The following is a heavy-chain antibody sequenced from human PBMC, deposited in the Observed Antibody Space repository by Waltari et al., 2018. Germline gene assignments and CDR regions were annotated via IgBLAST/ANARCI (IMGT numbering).Heavy chain of an antibody. D-gene: IGHD2-2*02. CDR2: IKGDESER. J-gene: IGHJ4*02. CDR1: GFSLRRYG. V-gene: IGHV3-7*03. Sequence: EVKLVESGGSQVQPGGSLILSCEGSGFSLRRYGISWGRQAPGKGPEWVANIKGDESERYYLDSVKGRFSISRDNAANTVYLRMNYLRSEDAAIYYCGRSDVAIPGDNWGQGTQVIVSS. CDR3: GRSDVAIPGDN.